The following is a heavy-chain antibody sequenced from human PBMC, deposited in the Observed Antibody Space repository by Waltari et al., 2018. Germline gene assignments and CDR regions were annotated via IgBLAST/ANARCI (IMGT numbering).Heavy chain of an antibody. CDR2: IIPIFGTA. J-gene: IGHJ6*03. V-gene: IGHV1-69*01. CDR3: ARSRFGELSGYYYYMDV. D-gene: IGHD3-10*01. Sequence: QVQLVQSGAEVKKPGSSVKVSCKASGGTFSSYAISWVRQAPGQGLEWMGGIIPIFGTANYAQKFQGRVTITADESTSTAYMELSSLRSEDTAVYYCARSRFGELSGYYYYMDVWGKGTTVTVSS. CDR1: GGTFSSYA.